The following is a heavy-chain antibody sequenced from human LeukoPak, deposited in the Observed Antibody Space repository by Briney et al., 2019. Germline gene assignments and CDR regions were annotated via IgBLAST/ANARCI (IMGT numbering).Heavy chain of an antibody. CDR3: ARALYCSSTSCYPTNWFDP. Sequence: GGSLRLSCAASGFTFSSYWMSWVRQAPGKGLEWVANIKQDGSEKYYVDSVKGRFTISSDNAKNSLYLQMNSLRAEDTAVYYCARALYCSSTSCYPTNWFDPWGQGTLVTVSS. V-gene: IGHV3-7*01. J-gene: IGHJ5*02. CDR1: GFTFSSYW. CDR2: IKQDGSEK. D-gene: IGHD2-2*01.